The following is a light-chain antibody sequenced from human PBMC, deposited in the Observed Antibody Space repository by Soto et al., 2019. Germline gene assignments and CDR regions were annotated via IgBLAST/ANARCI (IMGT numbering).Light chain of an antibody. CDR1: QSLVYSDGNAY. CDR2: KVS. CDR3: MQGTFWPRT. V-gene: IGKV2-30*01. Sequence: VVVTQSPLSLPVTLGQPASISCRSNQSLVYSDGNAYLNWFHQRPGQSPRRLIYKVSNRDSRVPDRFSGSGSGTDFTLKISRVEAEDVGVYYCMQGTFWPRTFGQGTKVEIK. J-gene: IGKJ1*01.